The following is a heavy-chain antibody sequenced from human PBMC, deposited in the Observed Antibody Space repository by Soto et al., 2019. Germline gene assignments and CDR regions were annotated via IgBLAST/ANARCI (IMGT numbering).Heavy chain of an antibody. CDR2: INTYNGHT. CDR1: GYTFTNYG. D-gene: IGHD6-13*01. Sequence: QVQLVQSGTEVKKPGASVKVSCKASGYTFTNYGISWVRQAPGQGLEWLAWINTYNGHTNYAQKLQGRVTLTTDTSTSTAYMELRSLRSDDTAVYYCARDLLYSSRSTVRFDILGQGTMVTVSS. V-gene: IGHV1-18*01. J-gene: IGHJ3*02. CDR3: ARDLLYSSRSTVRFDI.